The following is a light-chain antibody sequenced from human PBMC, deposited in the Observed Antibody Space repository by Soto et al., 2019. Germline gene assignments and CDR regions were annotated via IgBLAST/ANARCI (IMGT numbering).Light chain of an antibody. Sequence: EIVLTQSPGTLSLSPGERATLSCRASQSVSSSYLAWYQQKPGQAPRLLSYGASSRATGIPDRFSGSGSGTEFTLTISRLEPEDFAVYYCQQYGSSPPTTFGQGTKVEIK. CDR1: QSVSSSY. CDR3: QQYGSSPPTT. CDR2: GAS. J-gene: IGKJ1*01. V-gene: IGKV3-20*01.